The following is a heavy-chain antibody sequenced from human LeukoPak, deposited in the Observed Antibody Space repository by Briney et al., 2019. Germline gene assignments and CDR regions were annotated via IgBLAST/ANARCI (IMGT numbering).Heavy chain of an antibody. CDR3: ARGERGDY. J-gene: IGHJ4*02. CDR2: ISSIGTTI. CDR1: GYY. D-gene: IGHD1-26*01. Sequence: GYYWSWIRQHPGKGLEWVSYISSIGTTIYYADSVKGRFTISRDNAQNSLYLQMNSLRAEDTAVYYCARGERGDYWGQGTLVTVSS. V-gene: IGHV3-11*04.